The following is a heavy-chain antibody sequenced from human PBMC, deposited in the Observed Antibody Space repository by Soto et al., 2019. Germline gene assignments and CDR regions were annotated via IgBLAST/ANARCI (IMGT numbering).Heavy chain of an antibody. D-gene: IGHD4-17*01. CDR1: GGTFSSYA. J-gene: IGHJ6*02. CDR3: ASPSRTVTLGNYYYGMDV. CDR2: IIPIVGTA. Sequence: SVKVSCKASGGTFSSYAISWVRQAPGQGLEWMGGIIPIVGTANYAQKFQGRVTITADKSTSTAYMELSSLRSEDTAVYYCASPSRTVTLGNYYYGMDVWGQGSTVTV. V-gene: IGHV1-69*06.